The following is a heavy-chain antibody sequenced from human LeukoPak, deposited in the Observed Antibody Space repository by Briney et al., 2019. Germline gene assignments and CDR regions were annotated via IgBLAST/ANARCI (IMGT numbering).Heavy chain of an antibody. D-gene: IGHD6-19*01. CDR3: AKVPYSSGWYSNWFDP. Sequence: PGGSLRLSCAASGSTFSSYAMSWVRQAPGKGLEWVSAISGSGGSTYYADSVKGRFTISRDNSKNTLYLQMNSLRAEDTAVYYCAKVPYSSGWYSNWFDPWGQGTLVTVSS. CDR1: GSTFSSYA. V-gene: IGHV3-23*01. CDR2: ISGSGGST. J-gene: IGHJ5*02.